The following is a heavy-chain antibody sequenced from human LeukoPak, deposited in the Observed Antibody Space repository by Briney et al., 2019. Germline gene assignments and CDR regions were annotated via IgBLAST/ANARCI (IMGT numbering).Heavy chain of an antibody. CDR1: GFTFSSYW. J-gene: IGHJ4*02. CDR2: IKQDGSEK. Sequence: GGSLRLSCAASGFTFSSYWMSWVRQAPGKGLEWVANIKQDGSEKYYVDSVKGRFTISRDNAKNSLYLQMNSLRAEDTAVYYCARDRWYYYDSSGSSFDYWGQGTLVTVSS. CDR3: ARDRWYYYDSSGSSFDY. D-gene: IGHD3-22*01. V-gene: IGHV3-7*01.